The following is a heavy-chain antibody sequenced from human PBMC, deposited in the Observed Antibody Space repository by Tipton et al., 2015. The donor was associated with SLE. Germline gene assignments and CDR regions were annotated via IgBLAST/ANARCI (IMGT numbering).Heavy chain of an antibody. Sequence: LRLSCTVSGASLKNYYWNWIRQPPGKGLEWLGYIYYSGSTYYKPSLKSRVTLSVDTSKNQFSLKLTSVTAADTAVYYCARSGGTSNFDPPGYWGQGTLVTVSS. J-gene: IGHJ4*02. V-gene: IGHV4-59*01. CDR2: IYYSGST. CDR1: GASLKNYY. D-gene: IGHD4-11*01. CDR3: ARSGGTSNFDPPGY.